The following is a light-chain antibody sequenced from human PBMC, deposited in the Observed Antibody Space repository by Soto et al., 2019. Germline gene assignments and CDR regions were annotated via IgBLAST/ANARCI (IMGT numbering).Light chain of an antibody. CDR2: AAS. CDR3: QQSYSTPYT. V-gene: IGKV1-39*01. CDR1: QSISSY. Sequence: DIQMTQSPSSLSASVGDRVTITCRASQSISSYLHWYQQKPAQAPELLIYAASSLQSGVPSRFSGSGSGTDFTRTISSLQPEDFATYYCQQSYSTPYTFGEGTKLEIK. J-gene: IGKJ2*01.